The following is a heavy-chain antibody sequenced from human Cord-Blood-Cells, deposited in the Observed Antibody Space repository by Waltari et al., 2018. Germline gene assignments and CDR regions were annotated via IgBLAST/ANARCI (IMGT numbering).Heavy chain of an antibody. CDR1: GFTFSSYA. J-gene: IGHJ5*02. D-gene: IGHD6-13*01. V-gene: IGHV3-23*01. CDR3: AKDLYSSSWYWFDP. CDR2: ISGSGGST. Sequence: EVQLLESGGGLVQPGGSLRLSCAASGFTFSSYAMSWVRQAPGKGLEWSSAISGSGGSTYYADSVKGRCTISRDNSKNTLYLQMNSLRAEDTAVYYCAKDLYSSSWYWFDPWGQGTLVTVSS.